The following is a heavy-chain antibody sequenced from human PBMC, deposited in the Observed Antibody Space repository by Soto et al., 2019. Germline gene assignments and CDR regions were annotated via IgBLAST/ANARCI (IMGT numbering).Heavy chain of an antibody. D-gene: IGHD1-26*01. Sequence: EVQLVESGGGLVQPGGSLKLSCAASGFTFSDSAMHWVRQASGKGLEWLGRIRSKAHNYATAHTAAVKGRFTVSRDDTKNTAYLQMTSLKTEDTAVYYCARHITGDTTDYYYGMGIWGQGTTVTVSS. CDR3: ARHITGDTTDYYYGMGI. CDR2: IRSKAHNYAT. J-gene: IGHJ6*02. CDR1: GFTFSDSA. V-gene: IGHV3-73*02.